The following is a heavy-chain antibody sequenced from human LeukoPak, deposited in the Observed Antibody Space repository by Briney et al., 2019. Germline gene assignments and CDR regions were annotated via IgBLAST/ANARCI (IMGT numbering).Heavy chain of an antibody. J-gene: IGHJ4*02. CDR2: ISGYNGNT. CDR1: GYTFSNYG. D-gene: IGHD6-19*01. Sequence: ASVKVSCKTFGYTFSNYGITWVRQAPGQGLECMGWISGYNGNTNYAQHLQGRVTMSTDTSTSTAYMELRCLRFDDTAVYYCARDLKAVYNSGLGLEFWGQGTLVTVSS. V-gene: IGHV1-18*01. CDR3: ARDLKAVYNSGLGLEF.